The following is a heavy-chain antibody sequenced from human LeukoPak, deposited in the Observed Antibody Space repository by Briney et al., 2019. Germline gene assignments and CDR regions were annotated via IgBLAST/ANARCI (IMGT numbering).Heavy chain of an antibody. D-gene: IGHD3-10*01. CDR3: ARSMVRGVNWFDP. CDR2: INHSGST. V-gene: IGHV4-34*01. CDR1: GGSFSGYY. J-gene: IGHJ5*02. Sequence: SETLSLTCAVYGGSFSGYYWSWIRQPPGKGLGWIGEINHSGSTNYDPSLKSRVTISVDTSKNQFSLKLSSVTAADTAVYYCARSMVRGVNWFDPWGQGTLVTVSS.